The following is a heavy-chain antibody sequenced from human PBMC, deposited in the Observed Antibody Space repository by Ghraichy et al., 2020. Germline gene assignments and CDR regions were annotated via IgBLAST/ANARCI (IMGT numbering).Heavy chain of an antibody. V-gene: IGHV3-21*01. D-gene: IGHD3-22*01. CDR1: GFTFSSYS. CDR3: ARDRTTYYYDSSGPYDAFDI. Sequence: LSLTCAASGFTFSSYSMNWVRQAPGKGLEWVSSISSSSSYIYYADSVKGRFTISRDNAKNSLYLQMNSLRAEDTAVYYCARDRTTYYYDSSGPYDAFDIWGQGTMVTVSS. CDR2: ISSSSSYI. J-gene: IGHJ3*02.